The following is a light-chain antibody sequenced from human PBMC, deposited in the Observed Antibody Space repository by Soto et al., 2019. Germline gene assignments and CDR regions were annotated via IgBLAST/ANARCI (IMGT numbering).Light chain of an antibody. CDR1: SSDVGSYNL. CDR3: CSYAGSSTFAFYV. V-gene: IGLV2-23*02. J-gene: IGLJ1*01. Sequence: QSALTQPAFVSGSPGQSITISCTGTSSDVGSYNLVSWYQQHPGKAPKLMIYEVSKRPSGVSNRFSGSKSGNTASLTISGLQAEDEADYYCCSYAGSSTFAFYVFGTGTKSPS. CDR2: EVS.